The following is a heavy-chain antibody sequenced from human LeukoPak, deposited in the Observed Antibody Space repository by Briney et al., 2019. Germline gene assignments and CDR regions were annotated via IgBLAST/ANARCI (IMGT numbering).Heavy chain of an antibody. V-gene: IGHV3-66*01. Sequence: GGSLRLTCAASGFTVSSNYMSWVRQAPGKGLEWVSVIYSGGSTYYADSVKGRFTISRDNSKNTLYLQMNSLRAEDTAVYYCARDLGYYGSGSYDFPHDAFDIWGQGTMVTVSS. D-gene: IGHD3-10*01. CDR2: IYSGGST. CDR1: GFTVSSNY. J-gene: IGHJ3*02. CDR3: ARDLGYYGSGSYDFPHDAFDI.